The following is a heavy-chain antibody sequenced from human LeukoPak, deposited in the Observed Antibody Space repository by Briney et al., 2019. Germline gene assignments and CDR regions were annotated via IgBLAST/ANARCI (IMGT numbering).Heavy chain of an antibody. CDR1: GGSISNYY. CDR3: ALTSIVARPEMFGY. CDR2: ISYSERT. V-gene: IGHV4-59*08. J-gene: IGHJ4*02. Sequence: PSETLSPTCTVSGGSISNYYWSWIRQPPGKGLEWIGYISYSERTDYNPSLKSRVTMSVDTSKKQFSLRLSSVTAADTAVYYCALTSIVARPEMFGYWGQGTLVTVSS. D-gene: IGHD6-6*01.